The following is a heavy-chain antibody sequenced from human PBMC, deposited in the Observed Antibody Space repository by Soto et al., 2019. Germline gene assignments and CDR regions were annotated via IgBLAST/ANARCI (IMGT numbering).Heavy chain of an antibody. CDR3: ARDRLYYFDY. J-gene: IGHJ4*02. D-gene: IGHD3-10*01. V-gene: IGHV4-31*03. CDR1: GGSISSGGYY. Sequence: SETLSLTCTVSGGSISSGGYYWSWILQHPGKGLELIWYIYYIGSTYYNPSLKSRVTISVDTSKNQFSLKLISVTAADTAVYYGARDRLYYFDYWGQGTLVTVSS. CDR2: IYYIGST.